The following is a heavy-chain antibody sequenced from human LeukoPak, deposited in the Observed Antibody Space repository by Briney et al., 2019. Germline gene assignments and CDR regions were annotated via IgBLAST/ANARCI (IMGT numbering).Heavy chain of an antibody. CDR3: ARGRANFDY. CDR1: GGSISSYY. J-gene: IGHJ4*02. CDR2: IYYSGST. Sequence: SETLSLTCTVSGGSISSYYWSWLRQPPGKGLEWIGYIYYSGSTNYNPSLKSRVTISVDTSKNQFSLKLSSVTAADTAVYYWARGRANFDYWGQGTLVTVSS. V-gene: IGHV4-59*01.